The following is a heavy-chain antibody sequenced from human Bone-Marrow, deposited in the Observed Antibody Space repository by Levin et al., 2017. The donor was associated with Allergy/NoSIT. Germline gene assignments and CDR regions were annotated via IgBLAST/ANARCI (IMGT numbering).Heavy chain of an antibody. V-gene: IGHV3-30*04. Sequence: GESLKISCVTSGFTFRTHAMHWVRQAPGKGLEWVAGIPYDTNGKFYGDSVKGRFIISRDNSKDTMYLQMNSLRPEDTAFYYFARCRYTTEMVTMPPGSWGQGTLVTVSS. CDR1: GFTFRTHA. D-gene: IGHD5-24*01. CDR2: IPYDTNGK. J-gene: IGHJ4*02. CDR3: ARCRYTTEMVTMPPGS.